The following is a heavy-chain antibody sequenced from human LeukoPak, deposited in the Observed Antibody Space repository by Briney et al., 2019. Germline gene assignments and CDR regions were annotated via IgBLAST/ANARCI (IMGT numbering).Heavy chain of an antibody. D-gene: IGHD3-3*01. CDR2: IYYSGST. J-gene: IGHJ5*02. V-gene: IGHV4-59*01. CDR1: GGSISSYY. Sequence: SSETLSLTCTVSGGSISSYYWSWIRQPPEKGLEWIGYIYYSGSTNYNPTLKSRVTISVDTSKNQFSLKLSSVTAADTAVYYCAREGRGVVPTGPWGQGTLVTVSS. CDR3: AREGRGVVPTGP.